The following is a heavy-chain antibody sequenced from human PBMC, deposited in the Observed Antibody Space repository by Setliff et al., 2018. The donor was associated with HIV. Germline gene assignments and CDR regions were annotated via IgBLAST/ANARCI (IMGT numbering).Heavy chain of an antibody. J-gene: IGHJ6*02. V-gene: IGHV3-15*01. CDR2: IKTKTDGGTT. CDR3: ATGFTVRGFRRLDV. D-gene: IGHD3-10*01. CDR1: GLTLSNTW. Sequence: GGSLRLSCAASGLTLSNTWMTWVRQAPGKGLEWIGRIKTKTDGGTTAYAAPVKGRFTISRDDSKNTVYLQMNNVKSEDSGLYYCATGFTVRGFRRLDVWGQGTTVTVSS.